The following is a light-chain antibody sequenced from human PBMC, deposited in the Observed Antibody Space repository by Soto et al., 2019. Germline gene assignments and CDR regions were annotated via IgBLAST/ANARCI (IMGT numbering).Light chain of an antibody. CDR3: QQTYSAPYT. V-gene: IGKV1-39*01. Sequence: DIQMTQSPSSLSASVGDRVTITCRASQSINTYLNWYQQKPGKAPKLLIYAASSLQSGVPSGFSGSGSGTDFTLTISSLQPEDFATYYCQQTYSAPYTFGQGTKLDIK. CDR1: QSINTY. J-gene: IGKJ2*01. CDR2: AAS.